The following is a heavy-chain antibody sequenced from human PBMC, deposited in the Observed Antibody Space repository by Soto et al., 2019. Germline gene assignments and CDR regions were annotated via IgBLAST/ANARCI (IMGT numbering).Heavy chain of an antibody. Sequence: ESGPTLVNPTQTLTLTCTFSGFSLSTSGVGLGWIRQPPGKALEWLALIYWNDDKRYSPSLKSRLTITKDTSKNQVVLTMTNMDPVYTATESWAIQIEGDACHISRQGKRLTV. CDR3: AIQIEGDACHI. V-gene: IGHV2-5*01. CDR2: IYWNDDK. CDR1: GFSLSTSGVG. J-gene: IGHJ3*02.